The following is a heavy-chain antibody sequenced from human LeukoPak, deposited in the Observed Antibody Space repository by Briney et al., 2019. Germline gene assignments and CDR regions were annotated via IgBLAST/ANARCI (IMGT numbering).Heavy chain of an antibody. CDR3: ARDGGYYYDSSGYPGSWFDP. J-gene: IGHJ5*02. CDR2: IYYSGST. CDR1: GGSISSYY. Sequence: PSETLSLTCTVSGGSISSYYWSWIRQPPGKGVEWIGYIYYSGSTNYNPSLKSRVTISVDTSKNQFSLKLSSVTAADTAVYYCARDGGYYYDSSGYPGSWFDPWGQGTLVTVSS. V-gene: IGHV4-59*01. D-gene: IGHD3-22*01.